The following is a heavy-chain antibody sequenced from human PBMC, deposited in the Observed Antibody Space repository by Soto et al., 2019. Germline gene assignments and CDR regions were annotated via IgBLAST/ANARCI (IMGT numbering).Heavy chain of an antibody. J-gene: IGHJ4*02. V-gene: IGHV1-2*04. Sequence: QVQLAQSGAEVKRPGASVKVSCKTSGYTFTAYSIHWVRQAPGQGLEWMGWMHPKTGASNFAPRFQGWVTMTRDTSINTALLDINGLPFNGPAVYFCARSSDLGFGESAFDFWGQGPRVTVSS. CDR1: GYTFTAYS. D-gene: IGHD3-10*01. CDR2: MHPKTGAS. CDR3: ARSSDLGFGESAFDF.